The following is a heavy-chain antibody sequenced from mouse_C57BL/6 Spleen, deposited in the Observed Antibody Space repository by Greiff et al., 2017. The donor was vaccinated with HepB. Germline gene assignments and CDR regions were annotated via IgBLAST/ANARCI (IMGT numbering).Heavy chain of an antibody. CDR1: GYTFTSYW. D-gene: IGHD1-2*01. J-gene: IGHJ4*01. CDR3: ARTAGYYDAMDY. Sequence: QVQLQQPGAELVMPGASVKLSCKASGYTFTSYWMHWVKQRPGQGLEWIGEIDPSDSYTNYNQKFKGKSTLTVDNSSSTAYMQLSSLTAEDSAVYYCARTAGYYDAMDYWGQGTSVTVSA. V-gene: IGHV1-69*01. CDR2: IDPSDSYT.